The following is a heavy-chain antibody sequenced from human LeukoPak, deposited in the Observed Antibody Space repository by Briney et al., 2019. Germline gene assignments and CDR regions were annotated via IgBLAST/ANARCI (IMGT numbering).Heavy chain of an antibody. J-gene: IGHJ4*02. CDR1: GFTFSDAW. CDR2: IKSKIEGGAI. CDR3: TTVRRRKDGFRSFDS. V-gene: IGHV3-15*01. D-gene: IGHD5-24*01. Sequence: GGSLRLSCAASGFTFSDAWMNWVRQAPGKGLEWVGRIKSKIEGGAIDFAGPVKGRFSISRDDSKTTVYLQMNSLQSDDTAVYYCTTVRRRKDGFRSFDSWGQGTLVSVSS.